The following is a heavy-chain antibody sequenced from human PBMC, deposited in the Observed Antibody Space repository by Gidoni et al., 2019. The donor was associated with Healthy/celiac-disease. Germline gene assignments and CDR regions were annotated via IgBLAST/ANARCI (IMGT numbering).Heavy chain of an antibody. V-gene: IGHV1-69*02. Sequence: QVQLVQSGAEVKKPGSSVKVSCKASGGTFSSYTISWVRQAPGQGLEWMGRIIPILGIANYAQKFQGRVTITADKSTSTAYMELSSLRSEDTAVYYCATRERSGYSYGYWFDYWGQGTLVTVSS. CDR1: GGTFSSYT. CDR2: IIPILGIA. CDR3: ATRERSGYSYGYWFDY. J-gene: IGHJ4*02. D-gene: IGHD5-18*01.